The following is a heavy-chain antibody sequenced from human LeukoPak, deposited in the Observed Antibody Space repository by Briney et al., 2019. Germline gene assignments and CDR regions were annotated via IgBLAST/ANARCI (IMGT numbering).Heavy chain of an antibody. J-gene: IGHJ4*02. D-gene: IGHD4-17*01. CDR3: ARTFYGDYGDY. Sequence: ASVKASCKAFGYTFTGYNMHWVRKAPGQGPKWMGWITHNSGGTNYAQKFQGRVTMTRDTSISTAYMELSRLRSDDTAVYYCARTFYGDYGDYWGQGALVTVSS. V-gene: IGHV1-2*02. CDR1: GYTFTGYN. CDR2: ITHNSGGT.